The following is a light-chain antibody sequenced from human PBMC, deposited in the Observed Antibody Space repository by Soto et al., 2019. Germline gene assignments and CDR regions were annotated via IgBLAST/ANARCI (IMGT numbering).Light chain of an antibody. CDR1: QGVRHY. V-gene: IGKV1-17*01. J-gene: IGKJ1*01. Sequence: DIQVTQSPSSLSASVGDRVTIICRASQGVRHYFGWYQQKPGKAPKRLIYEISTLQSGVPSRFSGSGSGTEFTLTIDSLQPEDSATYYCLQHYYYPRTFGQGTRLEIK. CDR2: EIS. CDR3: LQHYYYPRT.